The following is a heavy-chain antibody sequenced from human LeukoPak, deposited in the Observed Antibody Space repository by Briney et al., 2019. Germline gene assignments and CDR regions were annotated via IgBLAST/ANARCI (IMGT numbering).Heavy chain of an antibody. Sequence: PGESLKISCKGSGYSFTSYWIGWVRQMPGKGLEWMGIIYPGDSDTRYSPSFQGQVTISADKSNSTAYLQWSSLKASDTAMYYCARLDYGDSTVSWFDPWGQGTLVTVSS. CDR3: ARLDYGDSTVSWFDP. D-gene: IGHD4-17*01. V-gene: IGHV5-51*01. J-gene: IGHJ5*02. CDR1: GYSFTSYW. CDR2: IYPGDSDT.